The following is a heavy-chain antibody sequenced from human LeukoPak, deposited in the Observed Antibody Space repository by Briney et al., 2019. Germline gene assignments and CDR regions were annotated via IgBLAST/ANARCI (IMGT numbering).Heavy chain of an antibody. V-gene: IGHV3-33*01. CDR1: GFTFSSYG. Sequence: GGSLRLSCAASGFTFSSYGMHWVRQAPGKGLEWVAVIWYDGSNKYYADSVKGRFTISRDNSKNTLCLQMNSLRAEDTAVYYCARDRYCSGGSCYSPSLTGYFQHWGQGTLVTVSS. J-gene: IGHJ1*01. D-gene: IGHD2-15*01. CDR2: IWYDGSNK. CDR3: ARDRYCSGGSCYSPSLTGYFQH.